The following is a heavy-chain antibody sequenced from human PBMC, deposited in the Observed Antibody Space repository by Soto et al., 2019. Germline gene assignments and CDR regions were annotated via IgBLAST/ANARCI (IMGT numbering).Heavy chain of an antibody. J-gene: IGHJ5*02. CDR2: ISSSGNSI. CDR3: AKVSVINKEASFNNWFDP. D-gene: IGHD3-22*01. Sequence: GGSLRLSCAASGFTFSDYYMTWIRQAPGKGLEWVSYISSSGNSIYYADSVRGRFTVSRDNAKNSLFLQMNSLRAEDTAVYYCAKVSVINKEASFNNWFDPWGQGTLVTVSS. CDR1: GFTFSDYY. V-gene: IGHV3-11*01.